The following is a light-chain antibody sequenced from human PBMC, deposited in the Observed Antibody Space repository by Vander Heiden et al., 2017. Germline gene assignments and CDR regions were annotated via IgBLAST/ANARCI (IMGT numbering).Light chain of an antibody. CDR2: GNT. V-gene: IGLV1-40*01. J-gene: IGLJ2*01. CDR1: SSNIGAGYD. Sequence: QSVLTQPPSVSGAPGQRVTISCTGSSSNIGAGYDVHWYQQLPGAAPKLLINGNTNRPSVVPDRFSGSKSGTSASLAITGLQAEDEADYYCQSYDSRLTGHVVFGGGTKLTVL. CDR3: QSYDSRLTGHVV.